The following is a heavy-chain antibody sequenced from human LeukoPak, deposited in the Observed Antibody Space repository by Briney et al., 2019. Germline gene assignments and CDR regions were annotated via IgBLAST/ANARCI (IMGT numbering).Heavy chain of an antibody. J-gene: IGHJ4*02. Sequence: SVAVSCKASGGTFSSYAISWVRQAPGQGLEWMGRIIPIFGTANYAQKFQGRVTITTDQSTSTAYMELSSRRSEDTAVYYCAKDLGDSSGWYYFDYRGQGTLVTVSS. CDR1: GGTFSSYA. CDR2: IIPIFGTA. CDR3: AKDLGDSSGWYYFDY. V-gene: IGHV1-69*05. D-gene: IGHD6-19*01.